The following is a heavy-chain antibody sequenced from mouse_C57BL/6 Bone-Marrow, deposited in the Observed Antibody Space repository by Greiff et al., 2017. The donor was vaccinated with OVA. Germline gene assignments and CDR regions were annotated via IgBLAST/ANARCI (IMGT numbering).Heavy chain of an antibody. CDR3: ARKGNRSYWYFDV. D-gene: IGHD2-14*01. CDR1: GYTFTDYN. J-gene: IGHJ1*03. Sequence: VQLKESGPELVKPGASVKMSCKASGYTFTDYNMHWVKQSHGKSLEWIGYINPNNGGTSYNQKFKGKATLTVNKSSSTAYMELRSLTSEDSAVYYCARKGNRSYWYFDVWGTGTTVTVSS. CDR2: INPNNGGT. V-gene: IGHV1-22*01.